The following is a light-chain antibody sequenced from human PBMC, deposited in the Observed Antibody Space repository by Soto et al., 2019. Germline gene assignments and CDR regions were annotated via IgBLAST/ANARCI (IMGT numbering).Light chain of an antibody. CDR2: VNTDGSH. CDR1: SGHSNYA. J-gene: IGLJ3*02. Sequence: QLVLTQSPSASASLGAPVRLTCTLDSGHSNYAIAWHQQRPELCPRFLMRVNTDGSHSKGDGIPDRFSGSRSGGQLYLSISSLQSEDEADYYCQTWGTGSWVFGGGTKLTVL. CDR3: QTWGTGSWV. V-gene: IGLV4-69*02.